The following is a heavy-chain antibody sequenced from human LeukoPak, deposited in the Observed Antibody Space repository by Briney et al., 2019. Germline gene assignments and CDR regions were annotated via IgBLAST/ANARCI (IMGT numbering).Heavy chain of an antibody. CDR2: IYTSGST. J-gene: IGHJ3*02. CDR3: ARDDRVRGYSYGGRGGAFDI. CDR1: GGSISSYY. Sequence: SETLSLTCTVSGGSISSYYWSWIRQPAGKGLEWIGRIYTSGSTNYNPSLKSRVTMSVDTSKNQFSLKLSSVTAADTAVYYCARDDRVRGYSYGGRGGAFDIWGQGTMVTVSS. D-gene: IGHD5-18*01. V-gene: IGHV4-4*07.